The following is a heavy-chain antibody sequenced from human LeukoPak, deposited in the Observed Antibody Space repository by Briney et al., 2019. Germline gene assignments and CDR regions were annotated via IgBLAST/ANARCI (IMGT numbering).Heavy chain of an antibody. CDR2: ISSSGSAI. CDR1: GFTFSSYE. D-gene: IGHD1-26*01. Sequence: PGGSLRLSCAASGFTFSSYEINWVRQAPGKGLEWVSYISSSGSAIYYADSVKGRFTISRDNAKKSLYLQMNSLRAEDTAVYYCARFAGRYYYFDYWGQGTLVTVSS. V-gene: IGHV3-48*03. J-gene: IGHJ4*02. CDR3: ARFAGRYYYFDY.